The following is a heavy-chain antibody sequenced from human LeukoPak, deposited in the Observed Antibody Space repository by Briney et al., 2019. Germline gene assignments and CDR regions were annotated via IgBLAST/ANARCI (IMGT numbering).Heavy chain of an antibody. V-gene: IGHV3-30-3*01. J-gene: IGHJ6*02. Sequence: HPGGSLRLSCAASGFTFSSYAMHWVRQAPGKGLEWVAVISYDGSNKYYADSVKGRFTISRDNSKNTLYLQMNSLRAEDTAVYYCARGDFGVVIHYCYYYGMDVWGQGTTVTVSS. CDR2: ISYDGSNK. D-gene: IGHD3-3*01. CDR3: ARGDFGVVIHYCYYYGMDV. CDR1: GFTFSSYA.